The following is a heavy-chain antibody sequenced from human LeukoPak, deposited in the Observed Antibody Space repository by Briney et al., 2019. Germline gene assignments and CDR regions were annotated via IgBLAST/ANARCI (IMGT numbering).Heavy chain of an antibody. Sequence: SQTLSLTCTVPGGSISSGDYYWSWIRQPPGKGLEWIGCIYYSGSTYYNPSLKSRVTISVDTSKNQFSLKLSSVTAADTAVYYCAREKRTGTTWYFDYWGQGTLVTVSS. D-gene: IGHD1-7*01. CDR2: IYYSGST. CDR1: GGSISSGDYY. J-gene: IGHJ4*02. V-gene: IGHV4-30-4*08. CDR3: AREKRTGTTWYFDY.